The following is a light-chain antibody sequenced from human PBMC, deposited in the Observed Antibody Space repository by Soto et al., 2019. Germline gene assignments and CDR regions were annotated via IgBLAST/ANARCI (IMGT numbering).Light chain of an antibody. CDR3: QQYKSYWT. CDR2: DAS. Sequence: EVVLTQSPATLSLSPGERATLSCRASQSVSSYLAWYQQKPGQAPRLLIYDASNRATGIPARFSGSGSGTEFTLTINSLQPDDFATYYCQQYKSYWTFGQGSKVAIK. CDR1: QSVSSY. J-gene: IGKJ1*01. V-gene: IGKV3-11*01.